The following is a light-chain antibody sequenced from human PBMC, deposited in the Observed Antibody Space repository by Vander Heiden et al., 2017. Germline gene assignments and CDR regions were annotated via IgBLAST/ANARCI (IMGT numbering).Light chain of an antibody. CDR3: CSYAGSNTLL. CDR2: EVS. J-gene: IGLJ2*01. V-gene: IGLV2-23*02. Sequence: QFASSLPPSVSGPAAQPSTIPCTGTSSNVGIFSLVSWYQQHQGKAPKLMISEVSRRPSGFSNRFSGSKSGTTASLTISGLQAEDEADYYCCSYAGSNTLLFGGGTKLTVL. CDR1: SSNVGIFSL.